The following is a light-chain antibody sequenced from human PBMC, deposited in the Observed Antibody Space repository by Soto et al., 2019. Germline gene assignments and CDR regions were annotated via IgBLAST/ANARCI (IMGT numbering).Light chain of an antibody. V-gene: IGKV3D-15*01. Sequence: EIVMTQSPATLSVSPGERATLSCRASQSVSRNLAWYQQKPGQAPRLLIYDASTRATGTPARFSGSGSGTKFTLSISSLQSEDFAVYYCQQYTNWLRTFGQGTKVEI. CDR1: QSVSRN. J-gene: IGKJ1*01. CDR3: QQYTNWLRT. CDR2: DAS.